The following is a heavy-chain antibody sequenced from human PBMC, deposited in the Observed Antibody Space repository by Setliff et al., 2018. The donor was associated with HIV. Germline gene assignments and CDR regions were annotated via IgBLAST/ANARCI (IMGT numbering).Heavy chain of an antibody. D-gene: IGHD2-15*01. Sequence: GGSLRLSCAASGFTFSDYYMSWIRQAPGKGLEWVSRIKTDSSSTDYADSVKGRFTISRDNGRNTLYLQMNSLRDEDSAVYHCAREGPPVDVAGRYLQHWGRGTLVTVSS. J-gene: IGHJ1*01. CDR3: AREGPPVDVAGRYLQH. CDR2: IKTDSSST. CDR1: GFTFSDYY. V-gene: IGHV3-74*01.